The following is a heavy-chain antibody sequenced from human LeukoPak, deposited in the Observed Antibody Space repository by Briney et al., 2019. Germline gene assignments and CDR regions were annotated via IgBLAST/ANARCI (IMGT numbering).Heavy chain of an antibody. CDR3: ARQTGDKGIDY. J-gene: IGHJ4*02. CDR2: INPGDSDT. V-gene: IGHV5-51*01. Sequence: GESLKISCKGSGYSFSNYWIGWVRQMPGKGLEWMGIINPGDSDTRYSPSFQGQVSISADKSINTAYLQWSSLRASDTAIYYCARQTGDKGIDYWGQGTLVTVSS. D-gene: IGHD7-27*01. CDR1: GYSFSNYW.